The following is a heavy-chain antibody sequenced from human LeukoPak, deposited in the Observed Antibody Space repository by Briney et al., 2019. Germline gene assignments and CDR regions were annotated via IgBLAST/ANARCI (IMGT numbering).Heavy chain of an antibody. V-gene: IGHV3-30*03. CDR3: AGDPLDISRWANAFDI. J-gene: IGHJ3*02. D-gene: IGHD5-12*01. CDR1: GYTFTHDG. Sequence: PGRSLRLSCVISGYTFTHDGFHWVRQAPGKALEWVAYISYDGNNKYEDSVKGRFTISRDNSKNTLHLQMNGLRAEDTAVYYCAGDPLDISRWANAFDIWGQGTTVIVSS. CDR2: ISYDGNNK.